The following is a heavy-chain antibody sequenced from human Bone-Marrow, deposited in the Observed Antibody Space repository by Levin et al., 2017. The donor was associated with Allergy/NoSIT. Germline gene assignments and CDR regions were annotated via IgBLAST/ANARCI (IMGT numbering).Heavy chain of an antibody. D-gene: IGHD2-2*01. Sequence: NTSETLSLTCGVSGESFGGYYWTWIRQPPGKGLEWIGEINHTGSTYYNPSLKSRVTISADPSKNQVSLTLSSVTAADTAVYYCAKPLVPAARRVGWDYWGQGTLVSVSS. V-gene: IGHV4-34*01. CDR1: GESFGGYY. CDR2: INHTGST. CDR3: AKPLVPAARRVGWDY. J-gene: IGHJ4*02.